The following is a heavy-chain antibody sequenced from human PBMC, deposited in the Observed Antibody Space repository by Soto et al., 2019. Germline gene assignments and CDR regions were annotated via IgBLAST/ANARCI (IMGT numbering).Heavy chain of an antibody. CDR2: IEADGSVM. D-gene: IGHD3-3*01. CDR3: ATKCSYTTSWSCFEH. Sequence: PGGSLRLSCAASGFTFSSYRMNWVRQAPGKGLEWVANIEADGSVMYYVDSVKGRFTISRDNAENSLFLQMNSLRAEDTAVYYCATKCSYTTSWSCFEHWGQGILVTVSS. V-gene: IGHV3-7*01. CDR1: GFTFSSYR. J-gene: IGHJ4*02.